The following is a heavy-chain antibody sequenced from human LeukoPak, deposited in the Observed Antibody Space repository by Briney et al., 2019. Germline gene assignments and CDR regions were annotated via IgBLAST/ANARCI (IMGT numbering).Heavy chain of an antibody. D-gene: IGHD4-17*01. CDR3: ATIRDLTVTTIGYFQH. V-gene: IGHV3-74*01. CDR2: INSDGSST. J-gene: IGHJ1*01. Sequence: PGGSLRLSCAASGFTFSSYWMHWVRQAPGQGLVWVSRINSDGSSTGYADSVKGRFTISRDNAKNTLYLQMNSLRAEDTAVYYCATIRDLTVTTIGYFQHWGQGTLVTVSS. CDR1: GFTFSSYW.